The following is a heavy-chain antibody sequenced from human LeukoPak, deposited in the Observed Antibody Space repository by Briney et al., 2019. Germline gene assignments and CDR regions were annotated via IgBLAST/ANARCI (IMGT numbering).Heavy chain of an antibody. D-gene: IGHD3-10*01. CDR2: INHSGST. CDR1: GGSFSGYY. CDR3: ARDKSMVRGVKGGFDY. V-gene: IGHV4-34*01. J-gene: IGHJ4*02. Sequence: KPSETLSLTCAVYGGSFSGYYWSWIRQPPGKGLEWIGEINHSGSTNYNPSLKSRVTISVDTSKNQFSLKLSSVTAADTAVYYCARDKSMVRGVKGGFDYWGQGTLVTVSS.